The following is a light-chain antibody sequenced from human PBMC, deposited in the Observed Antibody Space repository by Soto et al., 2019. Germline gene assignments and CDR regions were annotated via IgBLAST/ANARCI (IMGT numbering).Light chain of an antibody. CDR3: SSYAPSDVV. CDR2: EVV. Sequence: QSVLTQPPSASGSPGQSVTISCTGTKNDIGVYDFVSWYQHHPGKAPRLIIYEVVQRPSGVPDRFSGSKSGNTASLTVSGLQAADEAYYFCSSYAPSDVVFGGGTKLTVL. J-gene: IGLJ2*01. CDR1: KNDIGVYDF. V-gene: IGLV2-8*01.